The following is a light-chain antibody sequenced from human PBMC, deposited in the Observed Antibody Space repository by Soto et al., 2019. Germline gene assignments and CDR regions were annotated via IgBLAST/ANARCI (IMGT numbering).Light chain of an antibody. Sequence: EMVWMQDRNTFALLPLVERVFCFMGIQSVNNNYLAWYQQKPGQAPRLLIYDASNRATGIPARFSGSVSGTDSTHNISRLEPEACAAYFRQQRSNSPPLTSGGGTKVDIK. J-gene: IGKJ4*01. CDR3: QQRSNSPPLT. CDR1: QSVNNNY. CDR2: DAS. V-gene: IGKV3D-20*02.